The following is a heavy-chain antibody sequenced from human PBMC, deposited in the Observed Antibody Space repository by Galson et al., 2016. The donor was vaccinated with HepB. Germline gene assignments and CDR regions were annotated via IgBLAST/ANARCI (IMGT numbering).Heavy chain of an antibody. J-gene: IGHJ5*02. D-gene: IGHD2-21*01. CDR1: GSTFGSYA. V-gene: IGHV3-23*01. CDR2: ITASGDAT. CDR3: VPRGSVGPLVGSGWFDP. Sequence: SLRLSCAGSGSTFGSYAMSWVRQAPGKGLEWLLAITASGDATYSADSVKGRFTISRDDSKNTLYLQMNSLRVKDTAVYYCVPRGSVGPLVGSGWFDPWGRGTLVTVSS.